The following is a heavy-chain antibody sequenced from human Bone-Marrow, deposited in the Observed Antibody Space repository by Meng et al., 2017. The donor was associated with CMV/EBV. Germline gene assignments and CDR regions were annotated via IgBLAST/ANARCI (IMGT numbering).Heavy chain of an antibody. J-gene: IGHJ4*02. Sequence: ASVKVSCKASGYTFTSYDINWVRQATGQGLEWMGWMNPNSGNTGYAQKFQGRVTITRNTSISTAYMELSSLRSDDTAVYYCARDQRFLEWSFDYWGQGTLVTVSS. D-gene: IGHD3-3*01. CDR1: GYTFTSYD. V-gene: IGHV1-8*03. CDR2: MNPNSGNT. CDR3: ARDQRFLEWSFDY.